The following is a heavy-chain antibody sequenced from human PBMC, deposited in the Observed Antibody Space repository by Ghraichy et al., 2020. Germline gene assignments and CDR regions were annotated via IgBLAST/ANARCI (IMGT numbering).Heavy chain of an antibody. D-gene: IGHD1-14*01. J-gene: IGHJ4*02. CDR1: GYTFTNYD. Sequence: ASVKVSCKASGYTFTNYDISWVRQASGQGPEWMGWVNPISINSGYAQNFEGRVSLTSDTSTSTAYMELHGLRSDDTAIYYCARALRNHLLSDYWGPGALVTVAA. CDR2: VNPISINS. CDR3: ARALRNHLLSDY. V-gene: IGHV1-8*02.